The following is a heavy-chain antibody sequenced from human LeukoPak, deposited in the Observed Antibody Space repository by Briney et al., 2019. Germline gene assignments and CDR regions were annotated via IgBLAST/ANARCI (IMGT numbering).Heavy chain of an antibody. Sequence: GGSLRLSCAASGFTFSSYGMHWVRQAPGKGLEWVAVIWYDGSNKYYADSVKGRFTISRDNSKNTLYLQMNSLRAEDTAVYYCAKGGFGELLWFNYYYGMDVWGQGTTVTVSS. CDR1: GFTFSSYG. D-gene: IGHD3-10*01. CDR3: AKGGFGELLWFNYYYGMDV. J-gene: IGHJ6*02. V-gene: IGHV3-33*06. CDR2: IWYDGSNK.